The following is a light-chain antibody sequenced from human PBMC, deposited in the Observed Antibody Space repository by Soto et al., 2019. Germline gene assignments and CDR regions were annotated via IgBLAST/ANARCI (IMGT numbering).Light chain of an antibody. J-gene: IGLJ1*01. CDR2: EVS. CDR1: SSDVGGYNY. CDR3: SSYAGSNNQV. V-gene: IGLV2-8*01. Sequence: QTVLTQPPSASGSPGQSVTISCTGTSSDVGGYNYVSWYQQHPGRAPKLMIYEVSKRPSGVPDRFSGSKSGNTASLTVSWLQTEDEADYYCSSYAGSNNQVFGTGTKLTVL.